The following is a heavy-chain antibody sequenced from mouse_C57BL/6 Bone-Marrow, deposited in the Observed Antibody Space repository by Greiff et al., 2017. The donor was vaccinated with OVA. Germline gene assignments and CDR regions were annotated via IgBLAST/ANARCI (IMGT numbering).Heavy chain of an antibody. CDR2: ISNLAYSI. CDR3: ARRYDYYAMDY. Sequence: EVKLMESGGGLVQPGGSLKLSCAASGFTFSDYGMAWVRQAPRKGPEWVAFISNLAYSIYYADTVTGRFTISRENAKNTLYLEMSSLRSEDTAMYYCARRYDYYAMDYWGQGTSVTVSS. V-gene: IGHV5-15*01. D-gene: IGHD2-10*02. J-gene: IGHJ4*01. CDR1: GFTFSDYG.